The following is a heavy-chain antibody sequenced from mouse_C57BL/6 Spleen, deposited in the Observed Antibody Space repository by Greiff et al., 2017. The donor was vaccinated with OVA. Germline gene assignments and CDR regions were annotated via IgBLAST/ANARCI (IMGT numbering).Heavy chain of an antibody. CDR1: GYTFTDYY. CDR2: INPNNGGT. D-gene: IGHD2-4*01. V-gene: IGHV1-26*01. CDR3: ARWGLRRGFDY. J-gene: IGHJ2*01. Sequence: EVQLQQSGPELVKPGASVKISCKASGYTFTDYYMNWVKQSHGKSLEWIGDINPNNGGTSYNQKFKGKATLTVDKSSSTAYMELRSLTSEDSAVYYCARWGLRRGFDYWGQGTTLTVSS.